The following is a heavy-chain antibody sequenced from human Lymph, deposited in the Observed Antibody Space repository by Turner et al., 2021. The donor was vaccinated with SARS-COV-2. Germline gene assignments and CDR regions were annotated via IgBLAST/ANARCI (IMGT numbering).Heavy chain of an antibody. CDR3: ARDLQLYGMDV. J-gene: IGHJ6*02. V-gene: IGHV3-53*02. Sequence: EVQLMETGGGLIQPGGSLRLSCAASGFTVSSNYMTWVRQDPGKGRDGVSLSYRGGSTYYADSVKGRFTISRDNSKNALDLQMYCLRGEDTAIYYCARDLQLYGMDVWGQGSTVTVSS. CDR1: GFTVSSNY. D-gene: IGHD1-1*01. CDR2: SYRGGST.